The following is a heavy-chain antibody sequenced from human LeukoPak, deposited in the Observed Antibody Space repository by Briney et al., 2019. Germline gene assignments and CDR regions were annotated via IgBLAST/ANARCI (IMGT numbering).Heavy chain of an antibody. D-gene: IGHD5-24*01. CDR3: ARFGDGYNWEYYFDY. V-gene: IGHV4-59*01. Sequence: SETLSLTCTVSGGSISSYYWSWIRQPPGKGLEWIGYIYYSGSTNYNPSLKSRVTISVDTSKNQFSLKLSSVTAADTAVYYCARFGDGYNWEYYFDYWGQGTLVTVSS. J-gene: IGHJ4*02. CDR2: IYYSGST. CDR1: GGSISSYY.